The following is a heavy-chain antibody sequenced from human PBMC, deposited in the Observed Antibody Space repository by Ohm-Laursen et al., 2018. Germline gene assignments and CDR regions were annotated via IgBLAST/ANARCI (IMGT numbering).Heavy chain of an antibody. V-gene: IGHV3-9*01. CDR2: ISWISGNM. Sequence: SLRLSCSASGFTFDDYAMHWVRQAPGKGLEWVSSISWISGNMGYADSVKGRFTISRDNAKNSLYLQMNSLRAEDTALYYCAKDKRTSRRYSSSSVYYYYGMDVWGQGTTVTVSS. CDR1: GFTFDDYA. J-gene: IGHJ6*02. CDR3: AKDKRTSRRYSSSSVYYYYGMDV. D-gene: IGHD6-6*01.